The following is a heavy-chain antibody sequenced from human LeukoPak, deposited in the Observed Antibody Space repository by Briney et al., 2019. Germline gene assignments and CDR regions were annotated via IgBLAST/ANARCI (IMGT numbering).Heavy chain of an antibody. CDR1: GYTFSSHG. D-gene: IGHD2-15*01. J-gene: IGHJ6*03. CDR2: ISVHNGNI. CDR3: ARDRLPIEVAVSAYYSMDV. Sequence: ASVKVSCKASGYTFSSHGISWVRQAPGQGLEWMGWISVHNGNIIYAQKFKDRVTMSTDISTNTAYMELRSLRYDDTAVYYCARDRLPIEVAVSAYYSMDVWGKGTTVTVSS. V-gene: IGHV1-18*01.